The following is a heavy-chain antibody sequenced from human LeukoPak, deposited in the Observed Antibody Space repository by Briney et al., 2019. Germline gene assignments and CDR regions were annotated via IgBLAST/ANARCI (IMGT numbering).Heavy chain of an antibody. V-gene: IGHV4-31*03. CDR2: IYYSGST. J-gene: IGHJ4*02. D-gene: IGHD3-10*01. Sequence: SQTLSLTCTVSGGSISSGGYYWSWIRQHPGKGLEWIGYIYYSGSTYYNPSLKSRVTISVDMSKNQFSLKLSPVTAADTAVYYCARDLLPRGQFDYWGQGTLVTVSS. CDR3: ARDLLPRGQFDY. CDR1: GGSISSGGYY.